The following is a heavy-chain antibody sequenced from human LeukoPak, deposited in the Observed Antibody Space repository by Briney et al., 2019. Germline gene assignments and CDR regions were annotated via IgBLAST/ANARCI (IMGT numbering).Heavy chain of an antibody. CDR1: RFTFSDAW. V-gene: IGHV3-15*01. Sequence: GGSPRLSCAVSRFTFSDAWMAWVRQAPGKGLEHVGRIRSQSDGGTADYAAPVKDRFTISRDDSNNMVYLYMNNLKIEDTAMYYCTTGYGTIDFWGQGTLVAVSS. D-gene: IGHD2-8*01. CDR2: IRSQSDGGTA. CDR3: TTGYGTIDF. J-gene: IGHJ4*02.